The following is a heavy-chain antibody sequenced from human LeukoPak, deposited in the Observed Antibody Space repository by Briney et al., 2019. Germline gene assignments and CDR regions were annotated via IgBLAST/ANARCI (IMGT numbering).Heavy chain of an antibody. V-gene: IGHV3-23*01. CDR2: ISHDGMNA. J-gene: IGHJ4*02. CDR3: ANLRRGYSYGFINY. CDR1: GLHFSGTA. D-gene: IGHD5-18*01. Sequence: GGSLRLSCAASGLHFSGTAMSWVRQAPGKGLEWVSAISHDGMNAYYADSVKGRFTISRDNSKKTVSLEMSSLTAADTGVYYCANLRRGYSYGFINYWGQGTLVTASS.